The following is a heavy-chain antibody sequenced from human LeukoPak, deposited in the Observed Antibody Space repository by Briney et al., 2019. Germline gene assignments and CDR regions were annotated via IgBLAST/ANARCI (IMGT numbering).Heavy chain of an antibody. CDR3: ARHRIVITCQGGTVRGYFDY. J-gene: IGHJ4*02. CDR1: GDSIGGPTYY. CDR2: IDSRGDT. Sequence: SETLSLACAVSGDSIGGPTYYWAWLRQPPGKGLECLGSIDSRGDTDYNPSLKNRVTTSVDTSKNQLSLELRSVTAADTAVYYCARHRIVITCQGGTVRGYFDYWGQGTLVTASS. D-gene: IGHD2/OR15-2a*01. V-gene: IGHV4-39*01.